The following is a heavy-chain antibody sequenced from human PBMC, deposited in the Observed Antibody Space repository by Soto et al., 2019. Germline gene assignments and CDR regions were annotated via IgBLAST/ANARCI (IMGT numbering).Heavy chain of an antibody. CDR2: IYYTGSA. CDR1: GGSVNSGSYY. J-gene: IGHJ6*02. D-gene: IGHD1-7*01. Sequence: SETLSLTCAVSGGSVNSGSYYWSWIRQPSGKGLEWIGYIYYTGSANYNPSLKSRVTISVDTSKNQFSLRLSSVTAADTAVYYCAREDWNFVVYYYGMDVWGQGTTVTVS. V-gene: IGHV4-61*01. CDR3: AREDWNFVVYYYGMDV.